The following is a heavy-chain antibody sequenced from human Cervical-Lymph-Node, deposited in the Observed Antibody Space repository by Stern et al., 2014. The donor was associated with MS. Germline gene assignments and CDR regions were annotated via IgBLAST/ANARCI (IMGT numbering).Heavy chain of an antibody. CDR3: ARRLGYSSGWYAFES. D-gene: IGHD6-19*01. V-gene: IGHV1-69*01. CDR1: RGNFDRFV. Sequence: LQLVQSGAELKRPWSSVKVSCRASRGNFDRFVILWVRQAPGQGLAWMGGIIPIFGTKHYAQKFQGRVTFTVDESTTTAFMELSSLGSEDTAVYYCARRLGYSSGWYAFESWGQGTRVTVSS. J-gene: IGHJ3*01. CDR2: IIPIFGTK.